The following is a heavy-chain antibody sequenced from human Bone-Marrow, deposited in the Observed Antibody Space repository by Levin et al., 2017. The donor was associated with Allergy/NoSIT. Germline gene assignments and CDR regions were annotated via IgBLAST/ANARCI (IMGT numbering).Heavy chain of an antibody. CDR2: IFPADSDT. CDR1: GYIFTSHW. Sequence: GESLKISCKGSGYIFTSHWIGWVRQMPGKGLESMGIIFPADSDTRYSPSFQGLVSISADKSVNTAYLQWSSLKASDTAMYYCTRREQGAFDIWGQGTMVTVFS. V-gene: IGHV5-51*01. CDR3: TRREQGAFDI. J-gene: IGHJ3*02.